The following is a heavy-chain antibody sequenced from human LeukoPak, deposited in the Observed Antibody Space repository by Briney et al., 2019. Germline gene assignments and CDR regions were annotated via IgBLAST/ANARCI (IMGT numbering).Heavy chain of an antibody. J-gene: IGHJ4*02. Sequence: ASVKVSCKDSGYTFTGYSMHWVRHAPGQGLGWMGWIKPYSGGTNYAQKCQGSFTMPRDTSTSTAYMELSSLRFDDTAVYYCARGVYGGISDYWGQATLVSV. CDR3: ARGVYGGISDY. CDR1: GYTFTGYS. D-gene: IGHD4-23*01. V-gene: IGHV1-2*02. CDR2: IKPYSGGT.